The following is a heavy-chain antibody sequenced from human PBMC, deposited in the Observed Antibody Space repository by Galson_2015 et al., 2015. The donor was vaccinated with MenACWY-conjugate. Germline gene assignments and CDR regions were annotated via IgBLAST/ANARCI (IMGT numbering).Heavy chain of an antibody. Sequence: TLSLTCTVSGGSISSSNYFWAWVRQSPGKGLEWIGSINYSGTTHYTPSLKSRVTISVDTSENQLSLWLSSVTAADTAVYYCARPVGEGSGSGYGFVYWGQGALVTVSS. V-gene: IGHV4-39*01. J-gene: IGHJ4*02. CDR3: ARPVGEGSGSGYGFVY. CDR2: INYSGTT. CDR1: GGSISSSNYF. D-gene: IGHD6-19*01.